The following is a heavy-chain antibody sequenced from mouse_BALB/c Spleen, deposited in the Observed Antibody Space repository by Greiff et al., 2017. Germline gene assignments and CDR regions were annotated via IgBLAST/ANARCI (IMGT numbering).Heavy chain of an antibody. CDR2: IYPGNSDT. Sequence: EVQLQQSGTVLARPGASVKMSCKASGYTFTSYWMHWVKQRPGQGLEWIGAIYPGNSDTSYNQKFKGKAKLTAVTSTSTAYMELSSLTNEDSAVYYCTRSGRYDYFDYWGQGTTLTVSS. CDR3: TRSGRYDYFDY. D-gene: IGHD2-14*01. V-gene: IGHV1-5*01. CDR1: GYTFTSYW. J-gene: IGHJ2*01.